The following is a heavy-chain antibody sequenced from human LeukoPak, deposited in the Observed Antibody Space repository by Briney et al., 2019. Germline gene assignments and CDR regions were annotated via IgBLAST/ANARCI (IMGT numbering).Heavy chain of an antibody. J-gene: IGHJ4*02. CDR1: GGSISSGGYY. Sequence: SQTLSLTRTVSGGSISSGGYYWSWIRQHPGKGLEWIGYIYYSGSTYYNPSLKSRVTISVDTSKNQFSLKLSFVTAADTAVYYCARVAHSGSLDYWGQGTLVTVSS. D-gene: IGHD1-26*01. CDR3: ARVAHSGSLDY. V-gene: IGHV4-31*03. CDR2: IYYSGST.